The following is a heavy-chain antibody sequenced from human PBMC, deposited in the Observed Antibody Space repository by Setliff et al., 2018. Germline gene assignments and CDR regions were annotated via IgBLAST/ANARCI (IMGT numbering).Heavy chain of an antibody. CDR1: GGSIRNYY. V-gene: IGHV4-59*12. CDR2: IYYSGNT. D-gene: IGHD2-21*02. J-gene: IGHJ5*02. CDR3: TLANCDANCAGLNWFDP. Sequence: SETLSLTCTVSGGSIRNYYWSWIRQPPGKGLEWIGYIYYSGNTNYNPSLKSRVTISLDTSKNQFSLKLASMTAEDTAVYYCTLANCDANCAGLNWFDPWGQGTLVTVSS.